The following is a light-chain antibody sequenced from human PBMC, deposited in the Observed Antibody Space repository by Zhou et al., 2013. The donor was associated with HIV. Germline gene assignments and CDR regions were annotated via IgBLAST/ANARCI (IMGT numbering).Light chain of an antibody. J-gene: IGKJ1*01. CDR2: LGS. V-gene: IGKV2-28*01. Sequence: DLVMTQSPLSLSVTPGASASISCRSSQSLLHSNGYKYLDWYLQKPGQSPQLLIYLGSYRASGVPDRFSGSGSGTDFTLNISRVEAADVGVYYCMQGLQTPWTFGQGTKVEIK. CDR1: QSLLHSNGYKY. CDR3: MQGLQTPWT.